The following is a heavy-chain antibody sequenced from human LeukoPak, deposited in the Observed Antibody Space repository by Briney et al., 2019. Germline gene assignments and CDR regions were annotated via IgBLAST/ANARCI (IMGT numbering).Heavy chain of an antibody. CDR3: AREMEFDYDTGFDY. D-gene: IGHD3-22*01. CDR1: GFTFSSYG. CDR2: IRYDGSNK. V-gene: IGHV3-30*02. J-gene: IGHJ4*02. Sequence: PGGSLRLSCAASGFTFSSYGMHWVRQAPGKGLEWVAFIRYDGSNKYYADSVKGRFTISRDNSKNTLYLQMNSLRAEDTAVYYCAREMEFDYDTGFDYWGQGTLVTVSS.